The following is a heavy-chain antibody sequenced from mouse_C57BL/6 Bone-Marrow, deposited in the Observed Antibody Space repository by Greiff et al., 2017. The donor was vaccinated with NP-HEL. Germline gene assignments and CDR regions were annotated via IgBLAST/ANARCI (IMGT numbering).Heavy chain of an antibody. CDR1: GFTFSSYG. D-gene: IGHD4-1*01. J-gene: IGHJ3*01. CDR3: ARPNWDAWFAY. V-gene: IGHV5-6*01. CDR2: ISSGGSYT. Sequence: EVKLMESGGDLVKPGGSLKLSCAASGFTFSSYGMSWVRQTPDKRLEWVATISSGGSYTYYLDSVKGRFTISRDNAKNTLYLQMSSLKSEDTAMYYRARPNWDAWFAYWGQGTLVTVSA.